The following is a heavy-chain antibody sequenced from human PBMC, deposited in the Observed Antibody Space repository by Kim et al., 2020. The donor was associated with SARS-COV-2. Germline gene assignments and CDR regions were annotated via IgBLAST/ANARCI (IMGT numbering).Heavy chain of an antibody. J-gene: IGHJ3*02. Sequence: GGSLRLSCAASGFTFSSYAMHLVRQAPGKGLEWVAVISYDGSNKYYADSVKGRFTISRDNSKNTLYLQMNSLRAEDTAVYYCARVRSGSYFDAFEIWCQG. V-gene: IGHV3-30-3*01. CDR2: ISYDGSNK. D-gene: IGHD1-26*01. CDR3: ARVRSGSYFDAFEI. CDR1: GFTFSSYA.